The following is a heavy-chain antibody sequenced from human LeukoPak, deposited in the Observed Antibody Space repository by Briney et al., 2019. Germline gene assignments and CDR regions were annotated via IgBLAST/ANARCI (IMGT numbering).Heavy chain of an antibody. CDR2: IYYSGST. CDR3: ARVSLDSYCSSTSCTGRDWFDP. J-gene: IGHJ5*02. CDR1: GGSISSSSYY. V-gene: IGHV4-39*07. D-gene: IGHD2-2*01. Sequence: SETLSLTCTVSGGSISSSSYYWGWIRQPPGKGLEWIGSIYYSGSTYYNPSLKSRVTISVDTSKNQFSLKLSSVTAADTAVYYCARVSLDSYCSSTSCTGRDWFDPWGQGTLVTVSS.